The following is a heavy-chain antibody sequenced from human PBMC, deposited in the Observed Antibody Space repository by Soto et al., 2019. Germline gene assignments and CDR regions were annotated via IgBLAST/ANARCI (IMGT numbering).Heavy chain of an antibody. Sequence: PSETLSLTCAVYGGSFSGYYWSWIRQPPGKGLEWIGEINHSGSTNYNPSLKSRVTISVDTSKNQFSLKLSSVTAADTAVYYCARGVDTAMVHNWFDPWGQGTLVT. J-gene: IGHJ5*02. CDR1: GGSFSGYY. CDR2: INHSGST. D-gene: IGHD5-18*01. V-gene: IGHV4-34*01. CDR3: ARGVDTAMVHNWFDP.